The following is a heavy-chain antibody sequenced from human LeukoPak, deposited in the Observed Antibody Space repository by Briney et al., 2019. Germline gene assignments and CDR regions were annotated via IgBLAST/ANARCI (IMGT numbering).Heavy chain of an antibody. J-gene: IGHJ4*02. Sequence: PSETLSLTCTVSGGSIRSSYYYWGWIRQPPGKGLEWVSVLYSGGNTYHADSVKGRFTISRDNSKNTLYLQMNSLRAEDTAVYYCAREGASSSFGYWGQGTLVTVSS. CDR2: LYSGGNT. CDR1: GGSIRSSYYY. D-gene: IGHD6-13*01. V-gene: IGHV3-53*01. CDR3: AREGASSSFGY.